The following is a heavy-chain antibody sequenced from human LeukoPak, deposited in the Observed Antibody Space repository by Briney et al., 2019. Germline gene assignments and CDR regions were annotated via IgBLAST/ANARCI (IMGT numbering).Heavy chain of an antibody. Sequence: GGSLRLSCAASGFTFSSYWMNWVRQAPGKGLEWVSAISGGGGRTYYADSVKGRFTISRDNSKNTLYLQMNSLRAEDTAVYYCAKGTGYCDSSGYDPFDIWGQGTMVTVSS. V-gene: IGHV3-23*01. CDR3: AKGTGYCDSSGYDPFDI. D-gene: IGHD3-22*01. CDR2: ISGGGGRT. CDR1: GFTFSSYW. J-gene: IGHJ3*02.